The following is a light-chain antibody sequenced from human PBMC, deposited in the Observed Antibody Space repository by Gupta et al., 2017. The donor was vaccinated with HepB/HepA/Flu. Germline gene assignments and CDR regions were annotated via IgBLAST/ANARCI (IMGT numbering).Light chain of an antibody. CDR2: NTY. CDR3: SAWDDTVNGPV. Sequence: QSALTQPPSASGTPGQRVTISCSGGNSNIGVSTVNWYQQLPGTAPKLLIYNTYQRPSGVPDRFSGSKSDTSASLAISGLQSEDEADYYCSAWDDTVNGPVFGGGTKLTVL. V-gene: IGLV1-44*01. CDR1: NSNIGVST. J-gene: IGLJ2*01.